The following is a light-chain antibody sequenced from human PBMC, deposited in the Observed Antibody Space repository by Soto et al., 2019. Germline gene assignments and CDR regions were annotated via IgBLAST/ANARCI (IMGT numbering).Light chain of an antibody. J-gene: IGKJ4*01. Sequence: EIVLTQSPATLSLSPGERATLSCRASQSVSSYLAWYQQKPGQAPRLLIYDASNRATGVPARFSGSGSGTDFTLTIISLEPQDFAVYYCQQRSNSPPLTFGGGTKVEIK. CDR3: QQRSNSPPLT. CDR2: DAS. CDR1: QSVSSY. V-gene: IGKV3-11*01.